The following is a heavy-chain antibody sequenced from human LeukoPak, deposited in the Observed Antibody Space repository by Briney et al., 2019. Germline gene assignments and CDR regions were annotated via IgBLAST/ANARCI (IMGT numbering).Heavy chain of an antibody. D-gene: IGHD2-2*01. V-gene: IGHV3-64*01. CDR3: AREMGYCSSTSCPTDY. CDR2: ICSIGGST. Sequence: GGSLRLSCADSGFSFSSYAMRWVRQAPGKGLGYVSAICSIGGSTYYANSVKGRFTISRDNSKNTLYLQMGSLRAEDMAVYYCAREMGYCSSTSCPTDYWGQGTLVTVSS. J-gene: IGHJ4*02. CDR1: GFSFSSYA.